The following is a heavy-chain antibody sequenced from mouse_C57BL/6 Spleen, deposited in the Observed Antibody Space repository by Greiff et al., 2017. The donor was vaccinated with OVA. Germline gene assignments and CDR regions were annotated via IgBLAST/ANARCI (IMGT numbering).Heavy chain of an antibody. J-gene: IGHJ2*01. V-gene: IGHV1-26*01. CDR1: GYKFTDYY. D-gene: IGHD1-1*01. CDR2: INPNNGGT. CDR3: ARSGYYGTPVYFDD. Sequence: EVQLQQSGPELVKPGASVKISCKASGYKFTDYYMNWVKQSHGKSLEWIGDINPNNGGTSYNQKFKGKATLTVDKSSSTAYMELRSLTSVDSAVYYCARSGYYGTPVYFDDWGQGTTLTVSS.